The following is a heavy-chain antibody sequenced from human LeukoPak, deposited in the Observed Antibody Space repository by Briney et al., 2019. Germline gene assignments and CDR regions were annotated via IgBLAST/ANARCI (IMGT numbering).Heavy chain of an antibody. V-gene: IGHV4-39*07. D-gene: IGHD3-16*02. CDR1: GGSISSGGYY. Sequence: SETLSLTCTVSGGSISSGGYYWSWIRQPPGKGLEWIGEINHSGSTNYNPSLKSRVTISVDTSKNQFSLKLSSVTAADTAVYYCARGIGDYVWGSYRWYYFDYWGQGTLVTVSS. J-gene: IGHJ4*02. CDR2: INHSGST. CDR3: ARGIGDYVWGSYRWYYFDY.